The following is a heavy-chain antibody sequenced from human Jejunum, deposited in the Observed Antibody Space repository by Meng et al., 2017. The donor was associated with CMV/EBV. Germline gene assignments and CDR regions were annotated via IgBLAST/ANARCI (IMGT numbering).Heavy chain of an antibody. CDR2: IKQDGSEE. D-gene: IGHD3-22*01. CDR3: ARGDYFDRYSDL. Sequence: ASGFSLSGSWMNWVRQAPGKGLEWVADIKQDGSEEYYVDSVKGRFTISRDNAKNSLYLQMNSLRAEDTAVYFCARGDYFDRYSDLWGRGTLVTVSS. J-gene: IGHJ2*01. CDR1: GFSLSGSW. V-gene: IGHV3-7*04.